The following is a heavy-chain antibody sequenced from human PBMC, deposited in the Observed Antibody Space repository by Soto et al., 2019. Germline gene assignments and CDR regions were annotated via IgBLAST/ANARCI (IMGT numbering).Heavy chain of an antibody. V-gene: IGHV4-59*08. CDR2: IFYFGST. D-gene: IGHD2-2*01. CDR1: GGSISSYY. CDR3: GRQPGHCGSTTCFGYYSVDV. Sequence: SETLSLTCTVSGGSISSYYWSWIRQTPGKGLEWIGYIFYFGSTNYNPSLKSRVTLSIDTSKNQLSLRLSSVTAADTAVYYCGRQPGHCGSTTCFGYYSVDVWGQGTTVTVSS. J-gene: IGHJ6*02.